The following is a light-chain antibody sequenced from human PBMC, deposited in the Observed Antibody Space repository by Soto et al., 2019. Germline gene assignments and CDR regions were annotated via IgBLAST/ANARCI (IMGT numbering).Light chain of an antibody. V-gene: IGLV2-14*03. CDR1: SRDIGAYDY. Sequence: QSVLTQPASVSGSPGQSVTISCTGTSRDIGAYDYVSWYQQHPGGVPKLLIYDVSSRPSGVSSRFSGSKSGNTASLTISGLQAEDESHYYCSSFADSSARDYVFGGGTKVTVL. CDR2: DVS. CDR3: SSFADSSARDYV. J-gene: IGLJ1*01.